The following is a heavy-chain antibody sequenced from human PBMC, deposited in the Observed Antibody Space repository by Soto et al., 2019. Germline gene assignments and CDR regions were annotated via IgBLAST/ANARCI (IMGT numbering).Heavy chain of an antibody. V-gene: IGHV3-11*01. Sequence: GWSLRLACASSVFTFMDYYMRWIRQAPGKGLEWVSYISSSGSTIYYADSVKGRFTISRDNAKNSLYLQMNSLRAEDTAVYYCARDVLAAAGIERNYYYYGMDVWGQGTTVTAP. J-gene: IGHJ6*02. CDR3: ARDVLAAAGIERNYYYYGMDV. CDR2: ISSSGSTI. D-gene: IGHD6-13*01. CDR1: VFTFMDYY.